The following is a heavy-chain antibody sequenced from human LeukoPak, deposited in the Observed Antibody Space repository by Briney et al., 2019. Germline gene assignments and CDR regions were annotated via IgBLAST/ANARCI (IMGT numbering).Heavy chain of an antibody. CDR3: ARGGSYTGDAFDI. V-gene: IGHV1-2*02. J-gene: IGHJ3*02. CDR2: INPNSGGT. D-gene: IGHD1-26*01. CDR1: VYTFTGYC. Sequence: ASVKVSCKASVYTFTGYCMHWVRQAPGQGLEWMGWINPNSGGTNSAQKFQGRVTMTRDTSITTVYMELTRLSSDDTAVYYCARGGSYTGDAFDIWGQGTMVTVSS.